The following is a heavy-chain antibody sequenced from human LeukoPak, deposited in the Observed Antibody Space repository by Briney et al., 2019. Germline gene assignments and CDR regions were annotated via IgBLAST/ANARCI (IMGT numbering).Heavy chain of an antibody. J-gene: IGHJ6*03. CDR2: TRSKANSYAT. V-gene: IGHV3-73*01. Sequence: GGSLRLSCAASGFTFSGSAMHWVRQASGKGLEWVGRTRSKANSYATAYAASVKGRFTISRDDSKNTAYLQMNSLKTEDTAVYYCTRADWGSSPYYYYYMDVWGKGTTVTVSS. D-gene: IGHD7-27*01. CDR3: TRADWGSSPYYYYYMDV. CDR1: GFTFSGSA.